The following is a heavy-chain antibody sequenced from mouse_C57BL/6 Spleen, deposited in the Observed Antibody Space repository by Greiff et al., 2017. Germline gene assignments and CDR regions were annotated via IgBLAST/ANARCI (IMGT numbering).Heavy chain of an antibody. D-gene: IGHD1-1*01. CDR2: IYPGSGST. J-gene: IGHJ3*01. CDR3: ARGDGQRFAY. Sequence: QVQLKQPGAELVKPGASVKMSCKASGYTFPSYWITWVKQRPGQGLEWIGDIYPGSGSTHYNEKFKSKATLTVDTSSSTAYMQLSSVTSEDSAVYYCARGDGQRFAYWGQGTLVTVSA. V-gene: IGHV1-55*01. CDR1: GYTFPSYW.